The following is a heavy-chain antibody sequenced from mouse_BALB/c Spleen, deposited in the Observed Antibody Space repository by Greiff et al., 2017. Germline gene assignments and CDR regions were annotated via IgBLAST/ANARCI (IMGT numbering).Heavy chain of an antibody. CDR2: ISYDGSN. J-gene: IGHJ3*01. Sequence: EVQLQESGPGLVKPSQSLSLTCSVTGYSITSGYYWNWIRQFPGNKLEWMGYISYDGSNNYNPSLKNRISITRDTPKNQFFLKLNSVTTEDTATYYCARAGDYDVGFAYWGQGTLVTVSA. CDR1: GYSITSGYY. V-gene: IGHV3-6*02. CDR3: ARAGDYDVGFAY. D-gene: IGHD2-4*01.